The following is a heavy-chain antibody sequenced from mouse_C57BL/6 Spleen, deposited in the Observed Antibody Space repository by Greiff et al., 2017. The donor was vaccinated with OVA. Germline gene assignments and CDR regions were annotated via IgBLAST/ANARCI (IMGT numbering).Heavy chain of an antibody. D-gene: IGHD2-2*01. CDR2: IYPRSGNT. V-gene: IGHV1-81*01. J-gene: IGHJ1*03. Sequence: QVQLQQSGAELARPGASVKLSCKASGYTFTSYGISWVKQRTGQGLEWIGEIYPRSGNTYYHEKFKGQATLTADTSSSTAYRELRSLTSEDSAVDVCARGGNGYDGYFDVWGTGTTVTVSS. CDR3: ARGGNGYDGYFDV. CDR1: GYTFTSYG.